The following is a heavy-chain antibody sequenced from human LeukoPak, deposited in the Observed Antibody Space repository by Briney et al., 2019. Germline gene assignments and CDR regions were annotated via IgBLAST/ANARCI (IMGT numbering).Heavy chain of an antibody. D-gene: IGHD3-9*01. V-gene: IGHV3-53*01. Sequence: GGSLRLSCAASGFTFSSYWMSWVRQAPGKGLEWVSVIYSGGSTYYADSVEGRFTISRDNSKNTLYLQMNSLRAEDTAVYYCASLDILTGYQFDYWGQGTLVTVSS. J-gene: IGHJ4*02. CDR1: GFTFSSYW. CDR2: IYSGGST. CDR3: ASLDILTGYQFDY.